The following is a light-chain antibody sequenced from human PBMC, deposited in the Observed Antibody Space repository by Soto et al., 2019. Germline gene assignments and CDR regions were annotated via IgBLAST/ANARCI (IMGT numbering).Light chain of an antibody. J-gene: IGKJ1*01. CDR3: QHYNSYSEA. CDR1: QTISSW. V-gene: IGKV1-5*03. CDR2: KAS. Sequence: ILLIQPPSTLTGHVVPSDTIHCRASQTISSWLAWYQQKPGKAPKLLIYKASTLKSGVPSRFSGSGSGTEFTLTISSLQPDDFATYYCQHYNSYSEAFGQGTKVDIK.